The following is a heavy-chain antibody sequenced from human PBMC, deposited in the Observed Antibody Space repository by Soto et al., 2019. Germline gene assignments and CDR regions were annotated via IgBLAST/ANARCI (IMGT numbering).Heavy chain of an antibody. CDR1: GYSFTSYW. D-gene: IGHD2-2*01. Sequence: GESLKISCKGSGYSFTSYWIGWVRQMPGKGLEWMGIIYPGDSDTRYSPSFQGQVTISADKSISTAYLQWSSLKASDTAMYYCARCTGPHIVVVPAATYYFDYWGRGTLVTVSS. CDR3: ARCTGPHIVVVPAATYYFDY. CDR2: IYPGDSDT. V-gene: IGHV5-51*01. J-gene: IGHJ4*02.